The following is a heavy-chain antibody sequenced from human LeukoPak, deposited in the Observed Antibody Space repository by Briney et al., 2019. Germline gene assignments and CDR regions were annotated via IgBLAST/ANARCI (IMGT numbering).Heavy chain of an antibody. CDR2: IHHSGST. CDR1: GGAVNSDNQY. Sequence: SETLSLTCTVSGGAVNSDNQYWSWIRQPPGKGLEWIGYIHHSGSTYYNPSLKSRLTISLDTSRTQFSLKMNSVTAADTAVDYCAKDNFGYGAMYCWWQGTLVTVAS. D-gene: IGHD3-22*01. V-gene: IGHV4-30-4*01. J-gene: IGHJ4*02. CDR3: AKDNFGYGAMYC.